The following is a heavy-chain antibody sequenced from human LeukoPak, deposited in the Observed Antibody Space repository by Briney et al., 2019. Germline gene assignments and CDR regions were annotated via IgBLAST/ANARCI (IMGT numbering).Heavy chain of an antibody. V-gene: IGHV1-18*01. CDR1: GYTFTSYG. D-gene: IGHD3-22*01. CDR3: ARRFNYYDSSGYYEGFYFDY. J-gene: IGHJ4*02. Sequence: ASVKVSCKASGYTFTSYGISWVRQAPGQGLEWMGWISAYAQKFQGRVTMTTDTSTSTAYMQLRSLRSDDTAVYSCARRFNYYDSSGYYEGFYFDYWAQGTLVTVSS. CDR2: ISAY.